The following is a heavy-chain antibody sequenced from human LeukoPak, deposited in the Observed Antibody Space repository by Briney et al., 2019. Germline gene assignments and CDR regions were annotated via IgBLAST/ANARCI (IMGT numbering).Heavy chain of an antibody. CDR2: LDSEDGET. Sequence: ASVKVSCKVSGYTLTELSIHWVRQAPGKGLEWMGGLDSEDGETTYAQKFQGRVTMTEDTSTDTAYMELSSLRSEDTAVYYCATDYYGSGSYYTSGYWGQGTLVTVSS. CDR1: GYTLTELS. J-gene: IGHJ4*02. V-gene: IGHV1-24*01. D-gene: IGHD3-10*01. CDR3: ATDYYGSGSYYTSGY.